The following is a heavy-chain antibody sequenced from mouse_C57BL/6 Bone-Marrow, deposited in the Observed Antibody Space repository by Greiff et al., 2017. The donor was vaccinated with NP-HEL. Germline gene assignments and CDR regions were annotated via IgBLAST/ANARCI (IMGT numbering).Heavy chain of an antibody. CDR2: IDPENGDT. V-gene: IGHV14-4*01. CDR3: TTPPFMDY. J-gene: IGHJ4*01. CDR1: GFNIKDDY. Sequence: VQLQQSGAELVRPGASVKLSCTASGFNIKDDYMHWVKQRPEQGLEWIGWIDPENGDTEYASKFQGKATITADTSSNTAYLQLSSLTSEYTAVYYCTTPPFMDYWGQGTSVTVSA.